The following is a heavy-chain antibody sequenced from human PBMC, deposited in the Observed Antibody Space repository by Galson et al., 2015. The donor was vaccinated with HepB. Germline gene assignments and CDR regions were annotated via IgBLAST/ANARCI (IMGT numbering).Heavy chain of an antibody. D-gene: IGHD2-15*01. Sequence: VKVSCKASGGTFSSYAISWVRQAPGQGLEWMGRIIPILGIANYAQKFQGRVTITADKSTSTAYMELSSLRSEDTAVYYCARSYCSGGSCYSTIQPFDYWGQGTLVTVSS. J-gene: IGHJ4*02. CDR2: IIPILGIA. CDR1: GGTFSSYA. V-gene: IGHV1-69*04. CDR3: ARSYCSGGSCYSTIQPFDY.